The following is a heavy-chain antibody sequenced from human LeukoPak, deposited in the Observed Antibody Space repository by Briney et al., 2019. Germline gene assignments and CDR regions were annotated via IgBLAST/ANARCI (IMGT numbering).Heavy chain of an antibody. D-gene: IGHD1-26*01. CDR1: GYTFTGYG. V-gene: IGHV1-18*01. J-gene: IGHJ3*02. Sequence: ASVKVSCKASGYTFTGYGITWVRQAPGQGLEWVGWISAYNGNTNYEQKFQGRLTMTTDTSTSTAYMELRSLRSDDTAVYYCARGIDSASPPLGTFEIWGQGTMVTVSS. CDR3: ARGIDSASPPLGTFEI. CDR2: ISAYNGNT.